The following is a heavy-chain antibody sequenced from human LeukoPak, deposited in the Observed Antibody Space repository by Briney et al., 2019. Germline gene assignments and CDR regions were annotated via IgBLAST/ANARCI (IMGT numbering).Heavy chain of an antibody. CDR3: ATTPHYEGGGFDI. CDR1: ADSISTSNYY. D-gene: IGHD3-16*01. CDR2: VYYTGRT. V-gene: IGHV4-39*01. J-gene: IGHJ3*02. Sequence: PSETLSLTCTVSADSISTSNYYWGWIRQPPGTGLEWIGSVYYTGRTYDNPSLKSRVTISVDTSKNQFSLKLNSVTAADTAVCYCATTPHYEGGGFDIWGQGTMVTVSS.